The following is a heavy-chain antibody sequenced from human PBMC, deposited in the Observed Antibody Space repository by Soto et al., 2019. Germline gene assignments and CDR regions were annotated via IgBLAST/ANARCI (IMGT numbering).Heavy chain of an antibody. CDR2: ISWSVGSI. J-gene: IGHJ4*02. Sequence: EVQLVESGGGLVQPGRSLRLSCAASGFTFDDYAMHWVRQAPGKGLEWVSGISWSVGSIAYADSVKGRFTISRDNAKNSLYLQMNRPRAEETALYYCAKGVAGWDYCDYWAQGTLVTASS. CDR1: GFTFDDYA. V-gene: IGHV3-9*01. CDR3: AKGVAGWDYCDY. D-gene: IGHD3-3*01.